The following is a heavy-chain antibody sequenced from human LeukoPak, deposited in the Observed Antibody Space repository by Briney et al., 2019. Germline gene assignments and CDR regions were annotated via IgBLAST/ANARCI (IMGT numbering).Heavy chain of an antibody. J-gene: IGHJ4*02. V-gene: IGHV1-18*04. CDR3: ARGGSYYDSSGEGFDY. D-gene: IGHD3-22*01. CDR1: GYTFTSYY. CDR2: ISAYNGNT. Sequence: ASVKVSCKASGYTFTSYYMHWVRQAPGQGLEWMGWISAYNGNTNYAQKLQGRVTMTTDTSTSTAYMELRSLRSDDTAVYYCARGGSYYDSSGEGFDYWGQGTLVTVSS.